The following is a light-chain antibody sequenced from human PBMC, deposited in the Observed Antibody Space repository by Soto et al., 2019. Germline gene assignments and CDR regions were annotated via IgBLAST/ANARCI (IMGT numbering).Light chain of an antibody. CDR3: LQYNSYSRT. V-gene: IGKV1-5*03. J-gene: IGKJ1*01. Sequence: DIQMTQSPSTLSASVGDRVTITCRASQSVSMWLAWYQQKPGKAPKLLIYEASSLQSGVPSRFSGSGSGTEFTLTISILQPDDFATYHCLQYNSYSRTFGQGTKVDIK. CDR2: EAS. CDR1: QSVSMW.